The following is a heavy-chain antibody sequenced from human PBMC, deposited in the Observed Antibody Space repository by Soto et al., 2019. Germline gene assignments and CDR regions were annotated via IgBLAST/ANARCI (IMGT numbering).Heavy chain of an antibody. D-gene: IGHD1-26*01. CDR2: IYPGDSDT. CDR3: ATGGPLRAYNWFDP. J-gene: IGHJ5*02. V-gene: IGHV5-51*01. Sequence: PGESLRISCKASGYTFTNYWIGWVRQMPGKGLEWMGIIYPGDSDTRYSPSFQGQVTISADKSISTAYLQWSSLKASDTAMYYCATGGPLRAYNWFDPWGQGTLVTVSS. CDR1: GYTFTNYW.